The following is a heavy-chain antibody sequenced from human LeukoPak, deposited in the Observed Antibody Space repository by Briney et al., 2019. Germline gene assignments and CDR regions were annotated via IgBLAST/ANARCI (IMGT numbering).Heavy chain of an antibody. CDR1: GFTFSSYE. D-gene: IGHD3-10*01. CDR3: ARDLGFGELLSDYYYYYAMDV. CDR2: ISSSGSTI. V-gene: IGHV3-48*03. J-gene: IGHJ6*04. Sequence: GGSLSLSCAASGFTFSSYEMNWVRQAPGKGLEWVSYISSSGSTIYYADSVKGRFTISRDNAKNSLYLQMNSLRAEDTAVFYCARDLGFGELLSDYYYYYAMDVWGKGTTVTVSS.